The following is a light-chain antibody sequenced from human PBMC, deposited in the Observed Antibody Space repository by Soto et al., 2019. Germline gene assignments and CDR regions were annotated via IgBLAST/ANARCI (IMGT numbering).Light chain of an antibody. V-gene: IGKV2-28*01. Sequence: DLVMTQSPLSLAVTPGEPASISCRSSQSLVYSNGYNYLDWYLQKPGQSPQLLIYLGSSRAPGGPDRFSGSGSDTDFTLKISRVEAEDVGVYYCMQALRTWTFGQGTKVEIK. CDR3: MQALRTWT. CDR1: QSLVYSNGYNY. CDR2: LGS. J-gene: IGKJ1*01.